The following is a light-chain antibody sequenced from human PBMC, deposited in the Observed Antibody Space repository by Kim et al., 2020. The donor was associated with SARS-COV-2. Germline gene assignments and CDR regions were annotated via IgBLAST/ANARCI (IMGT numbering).Light chain of an antibody. CDR1: QDIGIC. CDR3: QQPSSFPIT. J-gene: IGKJ4*01. Sequence: DIQMTQSPSSVSASVGDRVTVTCRASQDIGICLAWYQQKPGNAPKLLIHSASILQSGVPSRFSGSGSGTDFTLTITSLQPEDFATYYCQQPSSFPITFGGGTKVDIK. CDR2: SAS. V-gene: IGKV1-12*01.